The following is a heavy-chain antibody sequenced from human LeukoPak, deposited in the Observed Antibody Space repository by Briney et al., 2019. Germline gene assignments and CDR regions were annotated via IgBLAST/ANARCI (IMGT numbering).Heavy chain of an antibody. Sequence: PGGSLRLSCAASGFTFSDYYMSWIRQAPGKGLEWVSYISSSGSTIYYADSVKGRFTISRDNAKNSLYLQMNSLRAEDTAVYYCAREVHSGSYLSPLDYWGQGTLVTVSS. V-gene: IGHV3-11*04. D-gene: IGHD1-26*01. CDR3: AREVHSGSYLSPLDY. CDR2: ISSSGSTI. J-gene: IGHJ4*02. CDR1: GFTFSDYY.